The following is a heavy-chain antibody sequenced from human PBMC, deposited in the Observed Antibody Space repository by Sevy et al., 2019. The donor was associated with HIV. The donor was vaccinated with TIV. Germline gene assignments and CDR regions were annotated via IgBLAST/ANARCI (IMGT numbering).Heavy chain of an antibody. Sequence: ASVKVSCKASGYTFTSYGISWVRQAPGQGLEWMGWISAYNGNTNYSQKLQGRVTMTTDTSTSTAYMELRSLRSDDTAVYYCARDGYLGTESYYFDYWGQGTLVTVSS. CDR1: GYTFTSYG. D-gene: IGHD7-27*01. V-gene: IGHV1-18*01. CDR2: ISAYNGNT. J-gene: IGHJ4*02. CDR3: ARDGYLGTESYYFDY.